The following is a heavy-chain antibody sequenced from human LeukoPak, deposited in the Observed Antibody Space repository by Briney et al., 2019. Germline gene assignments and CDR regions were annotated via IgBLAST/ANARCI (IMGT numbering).Heavy chain of an antibody. D-gene: IGHD2-21*02. V-gene: IGHV3-9*01. CDR3: AKDKEIVVVTGSLDY. CDR1: GFTFDDYA. Sequence: GRSLILSCAASGFTFDDYAMHWVRQAPGRGLEWVSGISWNSGSIGYPDSVKGRFTISRDNAKDSLYLQMNSMRADDTALYYCAKDKEIVVVTGSLDYWGQGTLVTVSS. CDR2: ISWNSGSI. J-gene: IGHJ4*02.